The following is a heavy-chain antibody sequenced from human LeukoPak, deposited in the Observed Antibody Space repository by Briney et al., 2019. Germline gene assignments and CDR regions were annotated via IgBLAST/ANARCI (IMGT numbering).Heavy chain of an antibody. CDR1: GFTFSANN. V-gene: IGHV3-30*02. D-gene: IGHD3-16*01. CDR3: AKDGGGGTYSFDY. CDR2: IDHDGSQK. J-gene: IGHJ4*02. Sequence: PGGSLRLSCAVSGFTFSANNMHWVRQAPGKGQEWVTFIDHDGSQKFYADSVKGRFTISRDNSKNALYLHINSLRPEDTAVYYCAKDGGGGTYSFDYWGQGSLVTVSS.